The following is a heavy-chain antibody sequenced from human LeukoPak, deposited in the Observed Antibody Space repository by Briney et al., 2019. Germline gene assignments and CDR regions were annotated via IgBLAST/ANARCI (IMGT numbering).Heavy chain of an antibody. D-gene: IGHD1-26*01. CDR2: IYYSGST. CDR1: GGSISSYY. CDR3: ARHTLSIVGASYFDY. J-gene: IGHJ4*02. Sequence: SETLSLTGTVSGGSISSYYWSWIRQPPGKGLEWIGYIYYSGSTNYNPSLKSRVTISVDTSKNQFSLKLSSVTAADTAVYYCARHTLSIVGASYFDYWGQGTLVTVSS. V-gene: IGHV4-59*08.